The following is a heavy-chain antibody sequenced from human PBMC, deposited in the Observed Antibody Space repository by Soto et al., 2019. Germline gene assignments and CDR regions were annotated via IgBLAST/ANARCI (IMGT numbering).Heavy chain of an antibody. CDR2: INTYNGNT. J-gene: IGHJ6*02. CDR3: AMVDVYVTPSPQDV. CDR1: GYTFTRYG. D-gene: IGHD3-16*01. Sequence: QVQLVQSGAEVKNPGASVKVSCKASGYTFTRYGIGWARQAPGQGLKWMGWINTYNGNTNYAQNVQGRVTLTTDTSTSTAYMELRSLRSHDTAIYYCAMVDVYVTPSPQDVWGQGTTVIVSS. V-gene: IGHV1-18*01.